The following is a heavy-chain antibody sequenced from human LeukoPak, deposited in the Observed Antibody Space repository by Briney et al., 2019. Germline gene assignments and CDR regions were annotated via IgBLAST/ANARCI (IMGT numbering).Heavy chain of an antibody. D-gene: IGHD5-18*01. J-gene: IGHJ4*02. CDR3: ARGGYSYGFHTYFDY. CDR2: INHSGST. V-gene: IGHV4-34*01. CDR1: GGSFSGYY. Sequence: SETLSLTCAVYGGSFSGYYWSWIRQPPGKVLEWIGEINHSGSTNYNPSLKSRVTISVDTSKNQFSLKLSSVTAADTAVYYCARGGYSYGFHTYFDYWGQGTLVTVSS.